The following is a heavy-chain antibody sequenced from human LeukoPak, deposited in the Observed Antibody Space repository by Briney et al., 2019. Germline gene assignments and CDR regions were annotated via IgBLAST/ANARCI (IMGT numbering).Heavy chain of an antibody. J-gene: IGHJ4*02. Sequence: GASVKVSCKVSGYTLTELSMHWVRQAPGKGLEWMGGFDPEDGETIYALKFQGRVTMTEDTSTDTAYMELSSLRSEDTAVYYCATGGPLRHSPTTDWGQGTLVTVSS. V-gene: IGHV1-24*01. CDR3: ATGGPLRHSPTTD. CDR2: FDPEDGET. CDR1: GYTLTELS. D-gene: IGHD4-17*01.